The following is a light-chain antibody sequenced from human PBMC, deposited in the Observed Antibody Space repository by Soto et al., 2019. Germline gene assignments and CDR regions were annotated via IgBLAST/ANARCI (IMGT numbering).Light chain of an antibody. CDR3: QQYGSSRWT. J-gene: IGKJ1*01. CDR2: GAS. V-gene: IGKV3-20*01. Sequence: IVFTQSPSTVSLSPGERATISCRASQSVSSSYLAWYQQKPGQAPGLLIYGASSRATGIPDRFSGSGSGTDFTLTISRLEPEDFAVYYCQQYGSSRWTFGQGTKVDIK. CDR1: QSVSSSY.